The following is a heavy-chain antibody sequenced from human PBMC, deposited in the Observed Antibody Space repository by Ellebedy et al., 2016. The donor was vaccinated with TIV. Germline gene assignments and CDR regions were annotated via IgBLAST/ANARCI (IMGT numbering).Heavy chain of an antibody. D-gene: IGHD1-26*01. CDR1: GYSFSTFW. CDR2: IDPSDSYA. J-gene: IGHJ4*02. V-gene: IGHV5-10-1*01. Sequence: PGGSLRLSCKGSGYSFSTFWVIWVRQRPGKGLESMGRIDPSDSYANYSPSFQGHVTMSADTSISTAYLEWSSLKASDTAIYYGARYSGSYGGYDDWGQGTLVTVSS. CDR3: ARYSGSYGGYDD.